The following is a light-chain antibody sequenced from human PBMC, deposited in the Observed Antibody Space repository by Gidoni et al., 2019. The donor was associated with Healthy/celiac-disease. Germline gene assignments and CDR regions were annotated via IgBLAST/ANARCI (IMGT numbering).Light chain of an antibody. V-gene: IGKV1-27*01. J-gene: IGKJ4*01. CDR1: QGISNY. Sequence: DIQMTQSPSSRSASVGDRVTITCRASQGISNYLAWYQQKPGKVPKLLIYAASTLQSGVPYRFSGSGSGTDFTLTISSLQPEDVATYYCQKYNSAPVTFXGXTKVEIK. CDR3: QKYNSAPVT. CDR2: AAS.